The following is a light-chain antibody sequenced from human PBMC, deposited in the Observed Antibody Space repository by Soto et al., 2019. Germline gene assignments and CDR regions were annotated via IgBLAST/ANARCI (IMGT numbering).Light chain of an antibody. CDR2: AAS. V-gene: IGKV1-12*01. CDR1: QDVGRW. Sequence: DIQMTQSPSFLSASVGDRVTITCRASQDVGRWLAWFQQKPGKAPKLLIYAASSLQSGVPSRFSGSGAGKDFTLTISSLQPDDFATYYCQQANIFPYTFGQGTKLEIK. CDR3: QQANIFPYT. J-gene: IGKJ2*01.